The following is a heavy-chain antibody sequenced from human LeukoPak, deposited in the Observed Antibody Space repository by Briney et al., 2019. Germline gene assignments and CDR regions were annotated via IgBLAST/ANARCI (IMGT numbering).Heavy chain of an antibody. CDR3: ARGSSGWYFYYFDF. J-gene: IGHJ4*02. CDR2: ISTSSSTI. Sequence: GGSLRLSCPASGFTFSSYSMNCVRQAPGKWLEWVSYISTSSSTIYYADSVKGRFTISRDNAKNSLYLQMNSMRAADPAVSHWARGSSGWYFYYFDFWCQGPLVTVTS. D-gene: IGHD6-19*01. V-gene: IGHV3-48*01. CDR1: GFTFSSYS.